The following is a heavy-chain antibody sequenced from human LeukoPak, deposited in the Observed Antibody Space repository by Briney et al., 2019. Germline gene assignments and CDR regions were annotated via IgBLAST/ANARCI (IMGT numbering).Heavy chain of an antibody. CDR3: ARVVGYYYDSSGYYYPYYYYGMDV. CDR2: IWYDGSNK. J-gene: IGHJ6*02. D-gene: IGHD3-22*01. Sequence: PGRSLRLSCVASGFTFSSYGMHWVRQAPGKGLEWVAVIWYDGSNKYYADSVKGRFTISRDNSKHTLYLQMNSLRAEDTAVYYCARVVGYYYDSSGYYYPYYYYGMDVWGQGTTVTVSS. V-gene: IGHV3-33*01. CDR1: GFTFSSYG.